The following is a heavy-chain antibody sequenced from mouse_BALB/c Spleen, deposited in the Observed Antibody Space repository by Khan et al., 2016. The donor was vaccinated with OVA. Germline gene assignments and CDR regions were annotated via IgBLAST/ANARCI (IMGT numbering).Heavy chain of an antibody. V-gene: IGHV5-17*02. CDR2: ISGDSNTI. D-gene: IGHD1-1*01. J-gene: IGHJ2*01. CDR3: ATSYFYGYYFDY. CDR1: GFTFSSYG. Sequence: DVKLVESGGGLVQPGGSRKLSCAASGFTFSSYGMHWVRQAPERGLEWVAYISGDSNTIYYADIVKGRFTISRDNPRNTLFLQMTSLMSEDTAMYYCATSYFYGYYFDYWGPGTTLTVSS.